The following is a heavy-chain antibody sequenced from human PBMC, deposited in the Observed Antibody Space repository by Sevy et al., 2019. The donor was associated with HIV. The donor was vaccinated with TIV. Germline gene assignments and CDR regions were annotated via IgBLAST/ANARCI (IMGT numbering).Heavy chain of an antibody. J-gene: IGHJ4*02. CDR1: GFTVSSNY. CDR3: ARSKRGQQLVGFDY. V-gene: IGHV3-53*01. D-gene: IGHD6-13*01. CDR2: IYSGGST. Sequence: GGSLRLSCAASGFTVSSNYMSWVRQAPGKGLEWVSVIYSGGSTYYADSVKGRFTISRDNSKKTLYLQMNSLRAEDTAVYYCARSKRGQQLVGFDYWGQGTLVTVSS.